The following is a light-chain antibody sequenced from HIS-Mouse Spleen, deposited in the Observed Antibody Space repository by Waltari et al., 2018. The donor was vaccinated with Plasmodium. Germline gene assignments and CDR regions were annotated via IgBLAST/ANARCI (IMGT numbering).Light chain of an antibody. J-gene: IGLJ2*01. CDR1: SSDVGSYTL. V-gene: IGLV2-23*01. CDR3: CSYAGSYTSS. CDR2: EGS. Sequence: QSALTQPASVSGSPGQSITISCTGTSSDVGSYTLFSWYQQHPGKAPKLMIYEGSKRPSGVSNRFSGSKSGNTASLTISGLQAEDEADYYCCSYAGSYTSSFGGGTKLTVL.